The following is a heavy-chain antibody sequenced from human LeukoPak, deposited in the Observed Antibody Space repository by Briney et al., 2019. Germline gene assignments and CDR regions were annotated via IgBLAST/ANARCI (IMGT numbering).Heavy chain of an antibody. V-gene: IGHV1-2*02. CDR1: GYTFTGYY. J-gene: IGHJ4*02. D-gene: IGHD3-10*01. CDR3: ARDLSDRLLWFGEGGEYFDY. Sequence: ASVKVSCKASGYTFTGYYMHWARQAPGQGLEWMGWINPNSGGTNYAQKFQGRVTMTRDTSISTAYMELSRLRSDDTAVYYCARDLSDRLLWFGEGGEYFDYWGQGTLVTVSS. CDR2: INPNSGGT.